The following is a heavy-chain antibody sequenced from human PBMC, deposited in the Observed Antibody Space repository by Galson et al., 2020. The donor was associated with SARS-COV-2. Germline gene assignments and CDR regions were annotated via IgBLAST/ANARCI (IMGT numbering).Heavy chain of an antibody. CDR3: ARDEWLALST. Sequence: SETLSLTCTVSGGSVSSGSYYWSWIRQPPGKGLEWIWHIHNSGGTNYNPSLKSRITISVDRSKNQFSLKLSSVTAADTAVYYCARDEWLALSTWGQGTLLTVSS. CDR2: IHNSGGT. V-gene: IGHV4-61*01. D-gene: IGHD3-3*01. CDR1: GGSVSSGSYY. J-gene: IGHJ4*02.